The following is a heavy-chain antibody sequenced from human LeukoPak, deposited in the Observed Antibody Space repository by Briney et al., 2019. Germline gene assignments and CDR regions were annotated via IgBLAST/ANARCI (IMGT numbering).Heavy chain of an antibody. D-gene: IGHD2-15*01. V-gene: IGHV5-51*01. CDR2: IYPRDSDS. CDR3: ARGFCSGGSCPFDY. J-gene: IGHJ4*02. Sequence: GESLKISGKGSGYSFISYSIGWARQMHGKGLEGMGIIYPRDSDSRYSPSFQGQVTISDDKSISTSSLQWSSLKASDTAKYYCARGFCSGGSCPFDYWGERTLVTVSS. CDR1: GYSFISYS.